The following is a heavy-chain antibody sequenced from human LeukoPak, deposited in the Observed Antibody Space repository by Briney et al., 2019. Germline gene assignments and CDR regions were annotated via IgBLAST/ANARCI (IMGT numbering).Heavy chain of an antibody. CDR3: ARRSGSYYFDY. D-gene: IGHD1-26*01. CDR2: ISSSGSTI. J-gene: IGHJ4*02. CDR1: GFTFSDYY. Sequence: GGSLSLSGAASGFTFSDYYMSWIRQPPGKGLEWVSYISSSGSTIYYADSVKGRFTISRDNAKNSLYLQMNSLRAEDTAVYYCARRSGSYYFDYWGQGTLVTVSS. V-gene: IGHV3-11*01.